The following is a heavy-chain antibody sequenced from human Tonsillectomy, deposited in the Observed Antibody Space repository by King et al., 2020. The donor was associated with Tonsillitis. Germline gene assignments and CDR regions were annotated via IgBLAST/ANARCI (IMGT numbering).Heavy chain of an antibody. CDR1: GFTFSSYG. CDR2: ISYEGSNT. CDR3: AKPRDSSGCLGTHGFDY. Sequence: VQLVESGGGVVQPGRSLRLSCAASGFTFSSYGMHWVRQAPGKGLEWVAVISYEGSNTYYADSGQGRFTISRDNSKNTLYLQMNSLRAEDTAVYHCAKPRDSSGCLGTHGFDYWGQGTLVTVSS. V-gene: IGHV3-30*18. J-gene: IGHJ4*02. D-gene: IGHD6-19*01.